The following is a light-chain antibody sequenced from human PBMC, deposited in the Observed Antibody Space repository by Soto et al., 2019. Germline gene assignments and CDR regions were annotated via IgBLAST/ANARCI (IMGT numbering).Light chain of an antibody. CDR1: SSDVGGYNY. Sequence: QSVLTQPASVSGSPGQSITISCTGTSSDVGGYNYVSWYQQHPGKAPKLMIYDVNNRPSGVSNRFSGSKSGNTASLTISGLQDEDEADYYCSSYTTSSTLVVFGGGTKLTVL. CDR2: DVN. CDR3: SSYTTSSTLVV. V-gene: IGLV2-14*01. J-gene: IGLJ2*01.